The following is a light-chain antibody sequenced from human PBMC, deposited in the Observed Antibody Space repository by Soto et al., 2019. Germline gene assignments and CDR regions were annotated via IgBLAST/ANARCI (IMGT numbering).Light chain of an antibody. CDR1: QSVSSY. CDR2: AAS. J-gene: IGKJ1*01. CDR3: QQRSNWPWT. Sequence: EIVLTQSPVTLSLSPGERATLSCGASQSVSSYLAWYQQKPSQAPRLLIYAASNRATGIPARFSGRGSGTDFTLTISSLEPEDFAVYYCQQRSNWPWTFGQGTKVEFK. V-gene: IGKV3-11*01.